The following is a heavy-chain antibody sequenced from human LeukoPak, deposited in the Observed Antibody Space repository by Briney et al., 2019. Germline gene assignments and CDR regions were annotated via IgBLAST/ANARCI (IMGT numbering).Heavy chain of an antibody. Sequence: SETLSLTCTVSGGSISSYYWSWIRQPPGKGLELIGRSYTCGSTSSNPSLSLRVTMSVDTSKNQFSLKLSSVTAADTAVYYCARGGKYYDSSGHEKFDYWGQGTLVTVSS. CDR1: GGSISSYY. CDR2: SYTCGST. CDR3: ARGGKYYDSSGHEKFDY. V-gene: IGHV4-4*07. J-gene: IGHJ4*02. D-gene: IGHD3-22*01.